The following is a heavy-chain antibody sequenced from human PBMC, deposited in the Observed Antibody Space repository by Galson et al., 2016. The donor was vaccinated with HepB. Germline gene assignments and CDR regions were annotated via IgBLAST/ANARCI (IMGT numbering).Heavy chain of an antibody. CDR2: ISRSGSST. D-gene: IGHD1-14*01. V-gene: IGHV3-23*01. Sequence: SLRLSCAASGFTFSNWGMTWVRQAPGKGLECASAISRSGSSTDYADSVKGRFTISRDNSRDMLYLHMNSLRGEDTAVYYCAQGTTAPNVWGKGTTVTVSS. CDR1: GFTFSNWG. J-gene: IGHJ6*04. CDR3: AQGTTAPNV.